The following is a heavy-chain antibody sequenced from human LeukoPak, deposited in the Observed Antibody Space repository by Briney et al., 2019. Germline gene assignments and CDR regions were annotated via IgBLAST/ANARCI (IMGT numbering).Heavy chain of an antibody. CDR1: GGSISSGDYY. Sequence: SETLSLTCTVSGGSISSGDYYWSWIRQPPGKGLEWIGYIYYSGSTNYNPSLKSRVTISVDTSKNQFPLKLSSVTAADTAVYYCARVVNWGKLAFDIWGQGTMVTVSS. CDR3: ARVVNWGKLAFDI. D-gene: IGHD7-27*01. V-gene: IGHV4-61*08. J-gene: IGHJ3*02. CDR2: IYYSGST.